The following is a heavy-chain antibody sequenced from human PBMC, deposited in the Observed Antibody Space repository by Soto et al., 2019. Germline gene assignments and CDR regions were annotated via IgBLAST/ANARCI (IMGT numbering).Heavy chain of an antibody. J-gene: IGHJ5*02. CDR1: GYTFSNYG. Sequence: QVQLVQSGGEVKRPGASVKVSCKTSGYTFSNYGITWVRQAPGQPLEWLGWISLYSDGTNYARKFQGRVSMTTDTSTTPAYMELRSLRSDATAVYYCARVVPGAAALFGPWGQGTLVTVSS. CDR3: ARVVPGAAALFGP. D-gene: IGHD2-2*01. CDR2: ISLYSDGT. V-gene: IGHV1-18*01.